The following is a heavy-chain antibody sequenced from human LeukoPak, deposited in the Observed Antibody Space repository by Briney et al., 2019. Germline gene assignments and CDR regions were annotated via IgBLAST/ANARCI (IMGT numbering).Heavy chain of an antibody. Sequence: PGGSLRPSCAASGFTFSNYALTWVRQAPGKGLEWVSAIAFSGSTYYADSVKGRFTISRDDSKNTLYLQMNSLRAEDTAVYYCAKPQEKYCGGDCSDDYWGQGTLVTVSS. CDR2: IAFSGST. D-gene: IGHD2-21*02. J-gene: IGHJ4*02. CDR3: AKPQEKYCGGDCSDDY. CDR1: GFTFSNYA. V-gene: IGHV3-23*01.